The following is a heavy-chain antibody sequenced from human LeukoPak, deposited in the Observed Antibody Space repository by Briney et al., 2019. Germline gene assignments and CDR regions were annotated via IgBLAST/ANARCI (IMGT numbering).Heavy chain of an antibody. CDR1: GFTFSRYA. D-gene: IGHD2-2*01. V-gene: IGHV3-23*01. CDR2: ISGCGGST. J-gene: IGHJ4*02. CDR3: AKDIPPCSSTSCYAGAPTCFDY. Sequence: GGSLTLSCAASGFTFSRYAMICLPDAPGGGVECFSAISGCGGSTYYADSVKGQFPISRDNSKNTLYLQMNSLGAEDTAVYYCAKDIPPCSSTSCYAGAPTCFDYWGQGTLVTVSS.